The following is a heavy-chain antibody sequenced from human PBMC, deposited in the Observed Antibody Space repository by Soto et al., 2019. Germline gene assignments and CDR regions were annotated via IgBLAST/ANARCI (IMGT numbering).Heavy chain of an antibody. CDR2: IYDRGST. CDR3: ASGPYSSRWAWLDP. Sequence: PSETVSLTCTVSCTSFSSYCWSWIRQSPGRGLEWIGIIYDRGSTNYYPSLKSRVTISLDTFKNRFFLNLSSVTAADTAVYYCASGPYSSRWAWLDPWGPGTLVT. V-gene: IGHV4-59*01. J-gene: IGHJ5*02. CDR1: CTSFSSYC. D-gene: IGHD6-13*01.